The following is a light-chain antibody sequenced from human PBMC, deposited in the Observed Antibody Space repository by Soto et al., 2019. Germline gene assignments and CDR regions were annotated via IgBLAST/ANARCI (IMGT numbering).Light chain of an antibody. J-gene: IGLJ1*01. V-gene: IGLV2-14*03. CDR2: DVS. CDR3: NSYTRSITYV. Sequence: QSVLTQPASVSGSPGQSITISCTGASSDLGDYNYVSWYQQHPGKAPKLMIYDVSNRPSGVSNRFSGSKSGNTASLTISGLQAEDEADYYCNSYTRSITYVFGTGTKVTVL. CDR1: SSDLGDYNY.